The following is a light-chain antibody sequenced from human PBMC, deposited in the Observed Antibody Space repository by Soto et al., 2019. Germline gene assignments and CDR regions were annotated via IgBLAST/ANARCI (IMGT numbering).Light chain of an antibody. J-gene: IGKJ4*01. CDR3: QQYYSFPLT. CDR2: DAS. CDR1: QSISSW. V-gene: IGKV1-5*01. Sequence: DIQMTQSPSTLSASVGDRVTITCRASQSISSWLAWYQQRPGKAPKLLIYDASSLESGVPSRFSGSGSGTEFTLTISSLQPDDFATYYCQQYYSFPLTFGGGTKVDIK.